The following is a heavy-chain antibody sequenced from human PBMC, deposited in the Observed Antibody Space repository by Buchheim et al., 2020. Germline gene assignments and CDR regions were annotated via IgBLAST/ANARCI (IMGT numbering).Heavy chain of an antibody. CDR3: AASIVGATTWDF. CDR1: GGTFSSYA. D-gene: IGHD1-26*01. Sequence: QVQLVQSGAEVKKPGSSVKVSCKASGGTFSSYAISWVRQAPGQGLEWMGGIIPVFGTANYAQKFQGRVTINADKSTRPAYMKLSSLRSEDTAVYYCAASIVGATTWDFWGQGTL. J-gene: IGHJ4*02. CDR2: IIPVFGTA. V-gene: IGHV1-69*06.